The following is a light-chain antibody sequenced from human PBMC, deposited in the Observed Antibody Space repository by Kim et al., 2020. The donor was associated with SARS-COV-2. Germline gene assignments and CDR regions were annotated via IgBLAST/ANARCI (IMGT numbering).Light chain of an antibody. V-gene: IGKV3-20*01. Sequence: PGARATLSCRASESVRYNYLGWYQQRPGPAPRLLIYGASRRATGIPDMITGSGSGTDFILTITRLGPEDFAVYYCQQYGSSPLLTFGGGTQVDIK. CDR3: QQYGSSPLLT. CDR1: ESVRYNY. J-gene: IGKJ4*01. CDR2: GAS.